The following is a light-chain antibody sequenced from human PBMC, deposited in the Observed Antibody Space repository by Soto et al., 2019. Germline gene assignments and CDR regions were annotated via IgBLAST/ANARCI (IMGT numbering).Light chain of an antibody. Sequence: DIQMTQSPSTLSASVGDRVTITCRASQSISSWWAWYQQKPGKAPKLLIYDASSLESGVPSRFSGSGSGTEFTLTISSLQPDDFATYYCQQYNSYVTFGGGTKVDIK. CDR1: QSISSW. J-gene: IGKJ4*01. CDR2: DAS. V-gene: IGKV1-5*01. CDR3: QQYNSYVT.